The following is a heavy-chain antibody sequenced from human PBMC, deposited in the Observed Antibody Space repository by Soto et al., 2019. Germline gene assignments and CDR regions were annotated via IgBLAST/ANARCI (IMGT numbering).Heavy chain of an antibody. Sequence: QITLKESGPTLVKPTQTLTLTCTFSGFSLSTSGVGVGWIRQPPGKALEWLAVIYWDDNKHYSPSLKSRLTXXQXXSNNQVVLTMTNMDPVDTAAYFCAHKGYGDYPIDYWGQGTLVTVSS. CDR2: IYWDDNK. J-gene: IGHJ4*02. D-gene: IGHD4-17*01. V-gene: IGHV2-5*02. CDR3: AHKGYGDYPIDY. CDR1: GFSLSTSGVG.